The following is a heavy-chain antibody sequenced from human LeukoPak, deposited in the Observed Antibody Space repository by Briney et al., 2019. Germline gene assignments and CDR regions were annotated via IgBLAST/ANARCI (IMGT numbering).Heavy chain of an antibody. CDR2: ISGSGGST. CDR3: ASSGYSSSWYRGGDYFDY. V-gene: IGHV3-23*01. D-gene: IGHD6-13*01. CDR1: GFTFSSYA. Sequence: GGSLRLSCAASGFTFSSYAMSWVRQAPGKGLEWVSAISGSGGSTYYADPVKGRFTISRDNSKNTLYLQMNSLRAEDTAVYYCASSGYSSSWYRGGDYFDYWGQGTRVTVSS. J-gene: IGHJ4*02.